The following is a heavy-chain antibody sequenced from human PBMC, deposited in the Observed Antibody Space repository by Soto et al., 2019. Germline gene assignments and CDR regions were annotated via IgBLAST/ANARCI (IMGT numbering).Heavy chain of an antibody. CDR3: SRGDREDTTVVIGARPGEYGMDV. D-gene: IGHD2-15*01. J-gene: IGHJ6*02. CDR2: ISYDGARK. Sequence: PGGSLTLSCATTSFAFHIYAMKWVREAPGMGLEWVAVISYDGARKAYANSVKGRFTISRDTSKNTLYLQMNSLRVEDTAAYYCSRGDREDTTVVIGARPGEYGMDVWGRGT. V-gene: IGHV3-30-3*01. CDR1: SFAFHIYA.